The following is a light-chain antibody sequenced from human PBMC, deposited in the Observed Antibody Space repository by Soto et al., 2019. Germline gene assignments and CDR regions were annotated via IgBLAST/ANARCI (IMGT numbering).Light chain of an antibody. CDR3: QQSYSLPYT. CDR2: AAS. J-gene: IGKJ2*01. V-gene: IGKV1-39*01. CDR1: QGISSY. Sequence: IQLTQSPSSLSASVGDRVTITCRASQGISSYLAWYQQKPGKAPKLLIYAASTLQSGVPSRFSGSGSGTDFTLTISSLQPEDSATYYCQQSYSLPYTFGQGTKVDIK.